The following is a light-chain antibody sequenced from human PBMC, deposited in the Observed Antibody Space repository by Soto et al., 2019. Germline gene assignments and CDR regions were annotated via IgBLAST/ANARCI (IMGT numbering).Light chain of an antibody. CDR1: QSVSSNY. CDR3: QHYNSYSEA. V-gene: IGKV3-20*01. CDR2: GIS. J-gene: IGKJ1*01. Sequence: ETVLTQSPGTLSLSPGERATLSCRASQSVSSNYLAWYQQKPGQAPRLLIYGISSRATGIPDRFSGSGSGTDFTLTISSLQPDDFATYYCQHYNSYSEAFGQGTKVDIK.